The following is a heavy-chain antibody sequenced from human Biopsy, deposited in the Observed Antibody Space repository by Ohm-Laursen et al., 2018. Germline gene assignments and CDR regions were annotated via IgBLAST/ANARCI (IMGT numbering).Heavy chain of an antibody. D-gene: IGHD3-10*01. CDR2: ISGSGVTK. CDR1: GFTFGDYY. Sequence: SLRLSCSASGFTFGDYYMSWIRQAPGKGLEWLSYISGSGVTKMYADSVKGRFTVSRDNAKNSLYLEMNNLTVEGTAVYYCATDGAGSYNKNWGQGTLVSVSS. J-gene: IGHJ4*02. CDR3: ATDGAGSYNKN. V-gene: IGHV3-11*01.